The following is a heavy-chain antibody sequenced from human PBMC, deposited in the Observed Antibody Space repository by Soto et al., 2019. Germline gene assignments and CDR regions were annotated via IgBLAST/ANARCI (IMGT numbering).Heavy chain of an antibody. D-gene: IGHD3-16*01. V-gene: IGHV3-33*01. CDR2: IWYDGSNK. Sequence: GGSLRLSCAASGFTFSSYGMHWVRQAPGKGLEWVAVIWYDGSNKYYADSVKGRFTISRDNSKNTLYLQMNSLRAEDTAVYYCARDNGGGYYYGMDVWGQGTTVTVSS. CDR3: ARDNGGGYYYGMDV. J-gene: IGHJ6*02. CDR1: GFTFSSYG.